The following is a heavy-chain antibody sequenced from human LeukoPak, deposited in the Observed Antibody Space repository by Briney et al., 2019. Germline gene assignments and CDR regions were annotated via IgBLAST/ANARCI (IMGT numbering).Heavy chain of an antibody. J-gene: IGHJ3*02. CDR2: ISSSGSYI. Sequence: PGGSLRLSCAASRFTFSSYSMNWARQAPGKGLEWVSSISSSGSYIYYADSVKGRFTISRDNAKNSLYLQMIRLRAEDTAVYYCARVMVRGLIGAFDIWGQGTMVTVSS. CDR3: ARVMVRGLIGAFDI. D-gene: IGHD3-10*01. V-gene: IGHV3-21*01. CDR1: RFTFSSYS.